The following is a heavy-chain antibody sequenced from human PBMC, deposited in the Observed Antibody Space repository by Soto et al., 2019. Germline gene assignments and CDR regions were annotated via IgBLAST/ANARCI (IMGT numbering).Heavy chain of an antibody. CDR2: IKQDGSEE. CDR1: GFTFSSYW. Sequence: PGGSLRLSCAASGFTFSSYWMSWVRQAPGRGLEWVANIKQDGSEEYYVESVKGRFTISRDNAMNSLYLQMNSLRAEDTAIYYCARATIAAADLPQRYWGQGTLVTVSS. D-gene: IGHD6-13*01. CDR3: ARATIAAADLPQRY. V-gene: IGHV3-7*01. J-gene: IGHJ4*02.